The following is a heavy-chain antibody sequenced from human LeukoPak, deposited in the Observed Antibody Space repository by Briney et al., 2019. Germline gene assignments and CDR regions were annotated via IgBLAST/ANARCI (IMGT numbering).Heavy chain of an antibody. CDR1: GNYW. CDR3: VSFYETY. CDR2: INSDGSWT. D-gene: IGHD2/OR15-2a*01. V-gene: IGHV3-74*01. Sequence: GGSLGLSCAASGNYWMHWVRQAPGKGLVWVSHINSDGSWTSYADSVKGRFTISKDNAKNTAYLQMNSLRAEDTAVYYCVSFYETYWGRGTLVTVSS. J-gene: IGHJ4*02.